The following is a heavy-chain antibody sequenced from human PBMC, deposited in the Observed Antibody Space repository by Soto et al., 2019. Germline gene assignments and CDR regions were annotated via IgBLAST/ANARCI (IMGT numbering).Heavy chain of an antibody. CDR1: GYSFTSYG. D-gene: IGHD2-2*01. V-gene: IGHV1-18*01. J-gene: IGHJ6*02. CDR2: ISAYNGDT. CDR3: ARGIVVVPAAMLFYYYGMDV. Sequence: ASVKVSCKASGYSFTSYGISWVRQAPGQGLEWMGWISAYNGDTNYAQKLQGRVTITTDTSTSTAYMELRSLRSDDTAVYYCARGIVVVPAAMLFYYYGMDVWGQGTTVTVSS.